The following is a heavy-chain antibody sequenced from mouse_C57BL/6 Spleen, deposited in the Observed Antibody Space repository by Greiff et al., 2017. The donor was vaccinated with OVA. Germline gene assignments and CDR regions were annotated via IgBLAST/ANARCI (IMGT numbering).Heavy chain of an antibody. CDR1: GYTFTSYW. D-gene: IGHD1-1*01. CDR3: TRSRDYYGSRGWYFDV. CDR2: IYPGNSDT. J-gene: IGHJ1*03. Sequence: VQLQQSGTVLARPGASVKMSCKTSGYTFTSYWMHWVKQRPGQGLEWIGAIYPGNSDTSYNQKFKGKAKLTAVPSASTAYMELSSLTNEDSAVDDCTRSRDYYGSRGWYFDVWGTGTTVTVSS. V-gene: IGHV1-5*01.